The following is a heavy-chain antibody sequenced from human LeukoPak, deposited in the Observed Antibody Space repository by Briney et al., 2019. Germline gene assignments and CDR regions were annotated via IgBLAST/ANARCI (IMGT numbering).Heavy chain of an antibody. D-gene: IGHD2-21*02. CDR1: WFHFQSYG. V-gene: IGHV3-33*06. CDR3: AKDSIAYCGGDCYFDFDY. Sequence: GGALVLHREASWFHFQSYGLQWVRPAPGKGLEGVAVIWYDGSNKYYADSVKGRFTISRDNSKNTLYLQMNSLRAEDTAVYYCAKDSIAYCGGDCYFDFDYWGQGTLVTVSS. J-gene: IGHJ4*02. CDR2: IWYDGSNK.